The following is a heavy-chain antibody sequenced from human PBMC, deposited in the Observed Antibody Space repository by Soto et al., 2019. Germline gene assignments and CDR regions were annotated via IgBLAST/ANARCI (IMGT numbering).Heavy chain of an antibody. Sequence: ASVKVSCKASGYTFTSYGISWVRHAPGQGLEWMGWISAYNGNTNYAQKLQGRVTMTTDTSTSTAYMELRSLRFDDTAVYYCARVGDFWSGYSSWCDPWGQGSLVTVDS. CDR3: ARVGDFWSGYSSWCDP. D-gene: IGHD3-3*01. CDR2: ISAYNGNT. J-gene: IGHJ5*02. V-gene: IGHV1-18*01. CDR1: GYTFTSYG.